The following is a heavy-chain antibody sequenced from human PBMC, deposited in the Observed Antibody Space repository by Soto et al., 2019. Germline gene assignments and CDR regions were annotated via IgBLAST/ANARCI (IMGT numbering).Heavy chain of an antibody. CDR1: GFTFGIYS. Sequence: EVQLVESGGGLVQRGGSLRLSCAASGFTFGIYSMNWVRQAPGKGLEWISYINGSSSTMYYADSVKGRFIISRDTADNSLYLQMNSLRDADTAVYYCARGDRFRCRGGSCFSAVLVLSWCQGELVTVPS. CDR3: ARGDRFRCRGGSCFSAVLVLS. J-gene: IGHJ5*02. CDR2: INGSSSTM. V-gene: IGHV3-48*02. D-gene: IGHD2-15*01.